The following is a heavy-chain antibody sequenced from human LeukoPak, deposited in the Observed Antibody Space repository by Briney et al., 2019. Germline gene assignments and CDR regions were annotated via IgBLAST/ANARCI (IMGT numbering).Heavy chain of an antibody. CDR3: ARADPLKIDY. Sequence: SETLSLTCTVSGGSISSYYWIWIRQPPGKGLEWIGYIYYSGSTNYNPSLKSRVTISVDTSKNQFSLKLSSVTAADTAVYYCARADPLKIDYWGQGTLVTVSS. CDR1: GGSISSYY. V-gene: IGHV4-59*01. CDR2: IYYSGST. J-gene: IGHJ4*02.